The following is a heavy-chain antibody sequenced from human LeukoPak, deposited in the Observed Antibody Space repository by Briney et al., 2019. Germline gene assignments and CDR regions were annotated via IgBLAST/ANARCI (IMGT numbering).Heavy chain of an antibody. Sequence: SETLSLTCNVSGASISSIFYYWGWIRQPPGKGLEWIGNIFHDGSSYFNPSLKSRVTISVDRSKNLFSLKLTSMTAADTSVYYCARHVLSNRSFDSWGQGTLVTVSS. V-gene: IGHV4-39*01. D-gene: IGHD4/OR15-4a*01. CDR1: GASISSIFYY. CDR2: IFHDGSS. CDR3: ARHVLSNRSFDS. J-gene: IGHJ5*01.